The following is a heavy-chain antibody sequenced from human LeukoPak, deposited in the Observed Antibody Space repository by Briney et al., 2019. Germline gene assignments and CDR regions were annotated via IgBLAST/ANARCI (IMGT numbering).Heavy chain of an antibody. CDR1: GFTFSSYG. V-gene: IGHV3-30*18. CDR2: ISYDGSNK. J-gene: IGHJ4*02. CDR3: AKDYYGSGKKWGGSDY. D-gene: IGHD3-10*01. Sequence: GWALRLSCAACGFTFSSYGMHWVRQAPGKGLEWVAVISYDGSNKYYADSVKGRFTISRDNSKNTLYLQMNSLRPEDTAVYYCAKDYYGSGKKWGGSDYWGQGTLVTVSS.